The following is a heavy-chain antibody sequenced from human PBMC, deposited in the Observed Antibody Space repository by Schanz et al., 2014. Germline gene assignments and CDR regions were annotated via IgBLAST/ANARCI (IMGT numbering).Heavy chain of an antibody. D-gene: IGHD2-15*01. Sequence: QVQLVQSGAEVKKPGSSMKVSCKASGGTFNSYTINWVRQAPGQGLEWMGRIIPIHGIVNYAQRFQDRVRITADKSTSTAYMELRSLRSDDTAVYFCARDNRRIPAANSFDFGGQGTLVTVSS. CDR3: ARDNRRIPAANSFDF. V-gene: IGHV1-69*08. CDR2: IIPIHGIV. J-gene: IGHJ4*02. CDR1: GGTFNSYT.